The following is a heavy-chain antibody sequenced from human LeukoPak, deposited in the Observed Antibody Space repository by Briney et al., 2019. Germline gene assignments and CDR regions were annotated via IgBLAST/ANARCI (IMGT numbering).Heavy chain of an antibody. J-gene: IGHJ6*03. Sequence: SETLSLTCTVSGDSISSPSSYWGWIRQPPEKGLEWIATIHSSGSTYSNPSLKSRVTISVHTSKNQLSLNLISLTAADTAVYYCARILARQFTSFSDSRPYSYYYMDVWGKGTTVTVSS. D-gene: IGHD2-21*01. V-gene: IGHV4-39*07. CDR1: GDSISSPSSY. CDR2: IHSSGST. CDR3: ARILARQFTSFSDSRPYSYYYMDV.